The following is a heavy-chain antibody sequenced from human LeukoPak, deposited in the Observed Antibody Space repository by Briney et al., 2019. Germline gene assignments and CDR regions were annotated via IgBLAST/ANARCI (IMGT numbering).Heavy chain of an antibody. D-gene: IGHD2-15*01. V-gene: IGHV3-48*03. J-gene: IGHJ6*02. CDR3: ARDSPGELGYCSGGSCYQSYYYYGMDV. CDR2: ISSSGSTI. Sequence: PGGSLRLSCAASGFTFSSYEMNWVRQAPGEGLEWVSYISSSGSTIYYADSVKGRFTISRDNAKNSLYLQMNSLRAEDTAVYYCARDSPGELGYCSGGSCYQSYYYYGMDVWGQGTTVTVSS. CDR1: GFTFSSYE.